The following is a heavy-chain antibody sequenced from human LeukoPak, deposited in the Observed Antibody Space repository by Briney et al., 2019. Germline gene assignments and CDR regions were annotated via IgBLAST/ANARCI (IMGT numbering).Heavy chain of an antibody. CDR3: ARAVLDSSGYYRYYFDY. D-gene: IGHD3-22*01. Sequence: GGSLRLSCAASGFTFSSYSMNWVRQAPGKGLEWVSSISSSSSYIYYADSVKGRFTISRDNAKNPLYLQMNSLRAEDTALYYCARAVLDSSGYYRYYFDYWGQGTLVTVSS. J-gene: IGHJ4*02. CDR2: ISSSSSYI. V-gene: IGHV3-21*04. CDR1: GFTFSSYS.